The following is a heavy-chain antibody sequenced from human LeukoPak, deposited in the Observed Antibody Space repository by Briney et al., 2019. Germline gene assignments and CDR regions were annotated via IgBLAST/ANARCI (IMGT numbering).Heavy chain of an antibody. CDR3: AADQFGYYYGSGNYP. V-gene: IGHV3-23*01. CDR2: ISGSGGST. Sequence: GASLRLSCAASGFTFSSYAMSWVRQAPGKGLEWVSAISGSGGSTYYADSVKGRFTISRDNSKNTLYLQMSSLRSEDTAVYYCAADQFGYYYGSGNYPWGQGTLVTVSS. D-gene: IGHD3-10*01. J-gene: IGHJ5*02. CDR1: GFTFSSYA.